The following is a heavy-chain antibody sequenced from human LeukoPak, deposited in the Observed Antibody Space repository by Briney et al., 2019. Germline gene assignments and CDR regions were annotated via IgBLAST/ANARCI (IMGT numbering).Heavy chain of an antibody. CDR3: AKSNAGYYPPINWYFDL. J-gene: IGHJ2*01. Sequence: PGGSLRLSCAASGFTFSGYGMHWVRQAPGKGLEWVANIKQDGSEKYYVDSVKGRFTISRDNAKNSLYLQMNSLRAEDTAVYYCAKSNAGYYPPINWYFDLWGRGTLVTVSS. CDR1: GFTFSGYG. CDR2: IKQDGSEK. V-gene: IGHV3-7*01. D-gene: IGHD3-22*01.